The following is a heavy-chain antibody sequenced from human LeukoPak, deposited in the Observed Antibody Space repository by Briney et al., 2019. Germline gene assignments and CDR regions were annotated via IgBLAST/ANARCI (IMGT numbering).Heavy chain of an antibody. CDR1: GFTFSSYS. Sequence: PGGSLRLSCAASGFTFSSYSMNWVRQAPGKGLEWVSVIYSGGSTYYADSVKGRFTISRDNSKNTLYLQMNSLRAEDTAVYYCARDPDGDYPSGDYWGQGTLVTVSS. V-gene: IGHV3-53*01. J-gene: IGHJ4*02. D-gene: IGHD4-17*01. CDR3: ARDPDGDYPSGDY. CDR2: IYSGGST.